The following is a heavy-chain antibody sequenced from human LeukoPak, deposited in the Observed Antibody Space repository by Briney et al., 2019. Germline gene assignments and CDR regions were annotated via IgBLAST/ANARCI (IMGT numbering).Heavy chain of an antibody. CDR1: GFTFSNYW. D-gene: IGHD3-10*01. V-gene: IGHV3-74*01. CDR2: IKGDGGSP. Sequence: GGSLRLSYAASGFTFSNYWMHWVRQVPGKGLVWVSRIKGDGGSPTYADSVKGRFTISRDNAKHTLYLQMNSLRAEDTAVYYCARKPDYYGADYWGQGTLVTVSS. CDR3: ARKPDYYGADY. J-gene: IGHJ4*02.